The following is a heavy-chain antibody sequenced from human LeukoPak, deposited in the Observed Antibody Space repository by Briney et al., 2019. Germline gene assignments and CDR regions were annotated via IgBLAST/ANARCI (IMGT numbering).Heavy chain of an antibody. V-gene: IGHV3-48*04. D-gene: IGHD6-13*01. CDR1: GFTFSSYS. CDR3: ARIGSSWYGGYFDY. J-gene: IGHJ4*02. CDR2: ISSSSSTI. Sequence: PGGSLRLSCAASGFTFSSYSMNWVRQAPGKGLEGVSYISSSSSTIYYADSVKGRFTTSRDNAKNSLYLQMNSLRAEDTAVYYCARIGSSWYGGYFDYWGQGTLVTVSS.